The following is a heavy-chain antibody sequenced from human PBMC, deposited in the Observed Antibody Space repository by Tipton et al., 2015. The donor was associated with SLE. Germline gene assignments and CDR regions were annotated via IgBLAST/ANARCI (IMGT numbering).Heavy chain of an antibody. J-gene: IGHJ3*02. D-gene: IGHD6-19*01. Sequence: TLSLTCTVSGVSISRSSYYWGWIRQPPGKGLEWIGSVYDSGRTYYKPSLKSRVSISVDTSKNRFSLKLNSLSAADTAMYFCAKPRNIAVAGPRGAFDIWGHGTMVTVSS. CDR1: GVSISRSSYY. V-gene: IGHV4-39*07. CDR3: AKPRNIAVAGPRGAFDI. CDR2: VYDSGRT.